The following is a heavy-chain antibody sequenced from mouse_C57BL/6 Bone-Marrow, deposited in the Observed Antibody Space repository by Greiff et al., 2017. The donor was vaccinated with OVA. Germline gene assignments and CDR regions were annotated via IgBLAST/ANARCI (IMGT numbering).Heavy chain of an antibody. D-gene: IGHD1-1*01. CDR3: TRYYYGSSLFAY. J-gene: IGHJ3*01. Sequence: VQLQQSGAELVRPGASVTPSCKASGYTFTDYEMHWVKQTPVHGLEWIGAIDPETGGNAYNQKFKGKAILTADKSSSTAYMELRSLTSEDSAVYYCTRYYYGSSLFAYWGQGTLVTVSA. CDR1: GYTFTDYE. CDR2: IDPETGGN. V-gene: IGHV1-15*01.